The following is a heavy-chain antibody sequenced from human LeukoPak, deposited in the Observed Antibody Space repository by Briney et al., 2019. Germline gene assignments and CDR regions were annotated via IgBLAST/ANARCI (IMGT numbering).Heavy chain of an antibody. J-gene: IGHJ4*02. Sequence: GGSLRLSCAASGFTFKNSWMSWVRQAPGKGLQWVANINQDGGEKYYVDSVEGRFTISRDNAKNSLFLQMSSLRAEDTAVYFCSGDPGDYWGQGTLVTVSS. CDR3: SGDPGDY. CDR1: GFTFKNSW. CDR2: INQDGGEK. D-gene: IGHD7-27*01. V-gene: IGHV3-7*04.